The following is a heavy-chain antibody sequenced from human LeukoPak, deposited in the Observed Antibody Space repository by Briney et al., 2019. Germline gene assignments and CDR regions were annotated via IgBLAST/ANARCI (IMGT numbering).Heavy chain of an antibody. CDR2: IYYSGST. V-gene: IGHV4-59*01. CDR3: ARTLLYFDWCFDY. Sequence: PSETLSLTCTVSGGSISTYYWTWIRQPPGKGLEWIGYIYYSGSTNYNPSLKSRVPISVDTSKNQFSLKLSSVTAADTAVYYCARTLLYFDWCFDYWGQGTPVTVSS. CDR1: GGSISTYY. J-gene: IGHJ4*02. D-gene: IGHD3-9*01.